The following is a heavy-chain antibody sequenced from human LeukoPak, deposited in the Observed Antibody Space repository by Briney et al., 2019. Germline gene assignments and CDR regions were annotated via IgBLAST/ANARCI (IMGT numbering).Heavy chain of an antibody. CDR2: IIPILGIA. CDR1: GYTFTGYY. J-gene: IGHJ4*02. D-gene: IGHD4-17*01. Sequence: ASVKVSCKASGYTFTGYYMHWVRQAPGQGLEWMGRIIPILGIANYAQKFQGRVTITADKSTSTAYMELSSLRSEDTAVYYCAREGSDYGDYGYFDYWGQGTLVTVSS. CDR3: AREGSDYGDYGYFDY. V-gene: IGHV1-69*04.